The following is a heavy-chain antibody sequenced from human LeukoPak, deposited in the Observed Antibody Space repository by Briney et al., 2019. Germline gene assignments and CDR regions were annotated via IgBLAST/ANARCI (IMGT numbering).Heavy chain of an antibody. CDR2: MNPDGSGK. CDR3: GRDPAWGAIDY. Sequence: GGSLRLSCAASGFAIRNSWMTWVRQAPGKGLEWVANMNPDGSGKYYVDSVKGRFTVSRDNAKNSVYLQMNGLRAEDTAVYYCGRDPAWGAIDYWGQGTLVTVSS. J-gene: IGHJ4*02. D-gene: IGHD7-27*01. CDR1: GFAIRNSW. V-gene: IGHV3-7*01.